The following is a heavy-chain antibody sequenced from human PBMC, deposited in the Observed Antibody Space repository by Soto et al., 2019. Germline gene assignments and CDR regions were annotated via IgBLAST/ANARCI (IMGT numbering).Heavy chain of an antibody. J-gene: IGHJ1*01. D-gene: IGHD3-9*01. CDR3: ARLELTGLDN. V-gene: IGHV5-51*01. Sequence: PXESLEISGKGSGYTFATHWLAWVRQMPGKGLEWMGIIYPGDSDTRYSPSFQGQVTISADKSFSTAYLQWSSLKASDTAIYFCARLELTGLDNWGQGSPATVSS. CDR1: GYTFATHW. CDR2: IYPGDSDT.